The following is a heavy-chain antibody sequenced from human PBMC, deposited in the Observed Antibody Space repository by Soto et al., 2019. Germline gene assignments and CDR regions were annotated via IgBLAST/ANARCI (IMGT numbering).Heavy chain of an antibody. CDR2: IDWDDDK. Sequence: GSGPTLVNPTQTLTLTCTFSGFSLTTNKMSVSWIRQPPGKALEWLARIDWDDDKFYNTSLKTRLTITKDTSKNQVVLTMTNMDPVDTATYYCAHMPWEPKGMIDYWGQGTLVTVSS. J-gene: IGHJ4*02. V-gene: IGHV2-70*12. CDR3: AHMPWEPKGMIDY. D-gene: IGHD1-26*01. CDR1: GFSLTTNKMS.